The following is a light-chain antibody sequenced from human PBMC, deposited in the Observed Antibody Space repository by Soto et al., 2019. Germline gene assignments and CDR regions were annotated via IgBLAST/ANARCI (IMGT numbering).Light chain of an antibody. CDR1: SSDVCGYNY. J-gene: IGLJ3*02. Sequence: QSALTQPASVSGSPGQSITISCTGTSSDVCGYNYVSWYQQHPGKAPKLMIYEVSNRPSGVSNRFSGSKSGNTASLTISGLHVEDEADYYCSSYTSSSTYWVFGGGTQLTVL. CDR3: SSYTSSSTYWV. CDR2: EVS. V-gene: IGLV2-14*01.